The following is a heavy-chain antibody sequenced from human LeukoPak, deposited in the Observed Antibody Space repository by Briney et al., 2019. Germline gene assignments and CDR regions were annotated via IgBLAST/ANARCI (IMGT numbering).Heavy chain of an antibody. CDR2: ISYGGTNN. Sequence: PGGSLRLSCAASGFTFSSYAMHWVRQAPGKGLEWVAIISYGGTNNNYADSVKGRFTISRDNSKNTLYLQMNSLRAEDTAVYYCAKERREAVVGTVYFQHWGQGTLVTVSS. D-gene: IGHD6-19*01. V-gene: IGHV3-30*04. CDR1: GFTFSSYA. CDR3: AKERREAVVGTVYFQH. J-gene: IGHJ1*01.